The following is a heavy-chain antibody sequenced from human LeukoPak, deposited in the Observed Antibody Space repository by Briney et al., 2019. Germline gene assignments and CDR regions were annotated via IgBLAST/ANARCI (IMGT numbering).Heavy chain of an antibody. CDR3: ARASPAVVDY. CDR1: GYSLSSGYY. J-gene: IGHJ4*02. D-gene: IGHD2-15*01. V-gene: IGHV4-38-2*02. CDR2: IYHSGST. Sequence: SETLSVTCTVSGYSLSSGYYWGWIRQPPGKGLEWIGSIYHSGSTYYNPSLRSRVTISVDTSKTQFSLKLSSVTAADTAVYYCARASPAVVDYWGQGTLVTVSS.